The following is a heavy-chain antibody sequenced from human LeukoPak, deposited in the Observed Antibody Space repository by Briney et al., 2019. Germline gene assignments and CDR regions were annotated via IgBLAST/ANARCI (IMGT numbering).Heavy chain of an antibody. J-gene: IGHJ3*02. CDR1: GFTFSSYS. V-gene: IGHV3-48*04. Sequence: GGSLRLSCAASGFTFSSYSMNWVRQAPGKGLEWVSYISSSTSTIYFADSVKGRFTISRDNAENSLYLQMNSLRAEDTAVYYCAREGGSYYDSSGPRGAFDIWGQGTMVTVSS. CDR3: AREGGSYYDSSGPRGAFDI. CDR2: ISSSTSTI. D-gene: IGHD3-22*01.